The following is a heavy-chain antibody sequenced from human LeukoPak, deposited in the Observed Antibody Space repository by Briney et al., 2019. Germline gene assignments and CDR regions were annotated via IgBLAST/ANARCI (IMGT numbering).Heavy chain of an antibody. D-gene: IGHD4-23*01. CDR2: INPGDSDT. CDR3: ARVMYGGKEGTFDY. Sequence: GESLKISCKAAGYSFSTYWKVWVRQMPGKGLEWMGIINPGDSDTRNSPAFHGQVTISADKSVSTAYLQWSSLKAADTAMYYCARVMYGGKEGTFDYWGQGTLVTVSS. J-gene: IGHJ4*02. CDR1: GYSFSTYW. V-gene: IGHV5-51*01.